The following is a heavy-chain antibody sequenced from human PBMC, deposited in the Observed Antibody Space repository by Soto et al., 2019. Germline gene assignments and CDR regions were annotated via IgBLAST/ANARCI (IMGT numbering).Heavy chain of an antibody. Sequence: PGGSLRLSCAASGFTFSNAWMSWVRQAPGKGLEWVGRIKSKTDGGTTDYAAPVKGRFTISRDDSKNTLYLQMNSLKTEDTAVYYCTTERVSYCGGDCYYYWGQGTLVTVSS. CDR1: GFTFSNAW. CDR2: IKSKTDGGTT. CDR3: TTERVSYCGGDCYYY. J-gene: IGHJ4*02. D-gene: IGHD2-21*02. V-gene: IGHV3-15*01.